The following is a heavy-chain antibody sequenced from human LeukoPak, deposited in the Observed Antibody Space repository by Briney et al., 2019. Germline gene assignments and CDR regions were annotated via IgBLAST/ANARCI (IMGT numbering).Heavy chain of an antibody. D-gene: IGHD3-10*01. J-gene: IGHJ3*02. CDR2: LYNTRNT. V-gene: IGHV4-59*01. CDR1: GASISSYY. CDR3: ARSLYYYGSDSFDI. Sequence: KASGTLSLTCTVSGASISSYYWSWIRQPPGKGLEWIGYLYNTRNTYYNPSLKSRVTISVDTSKNQFSLKLSSVTAADTAVYYCARSLYYYGSDSFDIRGQGTMVTVSS.